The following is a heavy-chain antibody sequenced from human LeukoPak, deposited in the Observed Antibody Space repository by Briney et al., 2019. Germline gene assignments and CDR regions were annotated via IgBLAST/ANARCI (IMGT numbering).Heavy chain of an antibody. CDR3: TRTGGTIGYYYYHMDV. D-gene: IGHD1-7*01. CDR2: IYYSGST. Sequence: SETLSLTCTVSGGSISSSTYYWGWIRQPPGKGLEWIGSIYYSGSTYYNPSLKSRVTISVDTSKNQFSLKLRSVTAADTAVYYCTRTGGTIGYYYYHMDVWGRGTTVTVSS. CDR1: GGSISSSTYY. J-gene: IGHJ6*03. V-gene: IGHV4-39*01.